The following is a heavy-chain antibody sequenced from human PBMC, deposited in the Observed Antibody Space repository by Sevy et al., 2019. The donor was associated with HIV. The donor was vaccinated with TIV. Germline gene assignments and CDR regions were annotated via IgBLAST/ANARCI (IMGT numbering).Heavy chain of an antibody. Sequence: GSLRLSCKPSGFTFISYAMNWDRQAPGKGLEWVSTIYGISGATYYGDSVKGRFTISRDNSKNTLYLQMNSLRTEDTAVYYCAGGRYDSSGSFDAFDIWGQGTMVTVSS. J-gene: IGHJ3*02. D-gene: IGHD3-22*01. CDR3: AGGRYDSSGSFDAFDI. CDR2: IYGISGAT. V-gene: IGHV3-23*01. CDR1: GFTFISYA.